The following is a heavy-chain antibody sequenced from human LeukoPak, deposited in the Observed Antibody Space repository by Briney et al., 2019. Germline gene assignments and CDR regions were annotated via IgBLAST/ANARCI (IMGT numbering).Heavy chain of an antibody. CDR2: IYYSGST. Sequence: SETLSLTCTVSGGSISSSSHYWGWIRQPPGKGLEWIGSIYYSGSTYYNPSLKSRVTISVDTSKNQFSLKPSSVTAADTAVYYCAGRYSSGWYRGGWFDPWGQGTLVTVSS. V-gene: IGHV4-39*07. CDR1: GGSISSSSHY. CDR3: AGRYSSGWYRGGWFDP. D-gene: IGHD6-19*01. J-gene: IGHJ5*02.